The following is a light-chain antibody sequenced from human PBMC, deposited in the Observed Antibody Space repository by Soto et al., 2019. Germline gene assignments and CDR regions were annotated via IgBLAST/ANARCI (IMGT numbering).Light chain of an antibody. J-gene: IGKJ4*01. CDR1: QSVSSN. V-gene: IGKV3D-15*01. Sequence: EIVMTQSPATLSVSPGERATLSCRASQSVSSNLAWYQQKPGQAPRLLIYGASSRATGIPDRFSGSGSGTEFTLTITSLQSEDFALYFCQQYNNWHPITFGGGTKVDIK. CDR2: GAS. CDR3: QQYNNWHPIT.